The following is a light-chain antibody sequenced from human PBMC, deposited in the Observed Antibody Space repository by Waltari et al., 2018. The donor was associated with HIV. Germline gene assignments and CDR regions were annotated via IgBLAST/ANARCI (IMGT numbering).Light chain of an antibody. CDR1: QGVSSA. J-gene: IGKJ4*01. CDR3: QQFNSYPLT. Sequence: AILLTQSPSSLSASVGDRITITCRASQGVSSALAWYQQKSRKPPKLLIYNVSSLKRGVPSRFSGSGSGTDFTLTITSLQPEDFATYYCQQFNSYPLTFGGGTRVEIK. V-gene: IGKV1-13*02. CDR2: NVS.